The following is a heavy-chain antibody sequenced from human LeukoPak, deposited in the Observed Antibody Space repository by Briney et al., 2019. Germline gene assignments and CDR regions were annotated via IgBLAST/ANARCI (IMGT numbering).Heavy chain of an antibody. J-gene: IGHJ4*02. CDR3: APNSSGWYRYGY. CDR2: ISSSGSTI. Sequence: GSLRLSCAVSGITLSNYGMSWVRQAPGRGLEWVSYISSSGSTIYYADSVKGRFTISRDNAKNSLYLQMNGLRAEDTAVYYCAPNSSGWYRYGYWGQGTLVTVSS. D-gene: IGHD6-19*01. V-gene: IGHV3-48*04. CDR1: GITLSNYG.